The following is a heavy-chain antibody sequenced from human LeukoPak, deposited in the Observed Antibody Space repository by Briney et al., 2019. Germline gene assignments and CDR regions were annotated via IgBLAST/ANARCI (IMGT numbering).Heavy chain of an antibody. CDR2: INPNSGGT. D-gene: IGHD2-2*01. CDR1: GYTFTSYD. J-gene: IGHJ4*02. CDR3: ARAGGYCGRISRPYYFDY. V-gene: IGHV1-2*02. Sequence: ASVKVSCKASGYTFTSYDINWVRQAPGQGLEWMGWINPNSGGTNYAQKFQGRVTMTRDTSISTAYMELSSLRSEDTAVYYCARAGGYCGRISRPYYFDYWGQGSLVAVSS.